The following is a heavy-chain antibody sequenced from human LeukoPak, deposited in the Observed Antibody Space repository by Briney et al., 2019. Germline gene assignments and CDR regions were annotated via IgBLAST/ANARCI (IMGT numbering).Heavy chain of an antibody. CDR3: AKTSGGNY. CDR2: ISGGGGSA. Sequence: PGGSLRLSCAASGFTFSSYAVSWVRRAPGKGLEWVSAISGGGGSAYYADSVKGRFTISRDNFKNTLYLQMNSLRAEDTAVYYCAKTSGGNYWGQGTLVTVSS. V-gene: IGHV3-23*01. D-gene: IGHD4-23*01. CDR1: GFTFSSYA. J-gene: IGHJ4*02.